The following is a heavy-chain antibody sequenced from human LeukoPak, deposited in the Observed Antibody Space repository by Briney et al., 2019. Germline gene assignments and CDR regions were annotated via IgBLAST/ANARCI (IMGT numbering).Heavy chain of an antibody. V-gene: IGHV3-7*01. J-gene: IGHJ6*03. CDR2: IKQDGSEK. Sequence: GGSLRLSCAASGFTFSSYWMSWVRQAPGKGLEWVANIKQDGSEKYYVDSVKGRFTISRGNAKNSLYLRMNSLRAEDTAVYYCARGTHYYDYYMDVWGKGTTVTIS. CDR1: GFTFSSYW. CDR3: ARGTHYYDYYMDV.